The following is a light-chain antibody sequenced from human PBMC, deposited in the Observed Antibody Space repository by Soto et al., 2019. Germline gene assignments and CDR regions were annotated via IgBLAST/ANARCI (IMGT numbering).Light chain of an antibody. V-gene: IGLV2-14*03. J-gene: IGLJ1*01. CDR2: EVS. CDR3: SSYTSSSTRV. CDR1: SGDVGAYDF. Sequence: QSALTQPASVSGSPGQSITISCTGTSGDVGAYDFVSWYQQHPDKAPKLMIYEVSNRPSGVSNRFSGSKSVNTATLTISGLQAEDEAEYYCSSYTSSSTRVFGTGTKVTVL.